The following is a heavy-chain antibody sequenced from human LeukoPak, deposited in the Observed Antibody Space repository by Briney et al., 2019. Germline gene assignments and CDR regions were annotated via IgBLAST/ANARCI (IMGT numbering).Heavy chain of an antibody. D-gene: IGHD3-10*01. CDR1: GYTFTSDD. CDR2: MNPNSGNT. V-gene: IGHV1-8*01. Sequence: ASVKVSCKASGYTFTSDDINWVRQATGQGLEWMGWMNPNSGNTGSAQKFQGRVTMTRNTSISTAYMELSSLRSEDTAVYYCARGQRVRGVITPYYYYYYMDVWGKGTTVTVSS. CDR3: ARGQRVRGVITPYYYYYYMDV. J-gene: IGHJ6*03.